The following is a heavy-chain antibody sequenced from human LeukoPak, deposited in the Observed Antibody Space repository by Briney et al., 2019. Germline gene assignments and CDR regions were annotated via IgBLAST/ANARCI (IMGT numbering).Heavy chain of an antibody. J-gene: IGHJ4*02. CDR1: GGSISSYY. Sequence: TSETLSLTCTVSGGSISSYYWSWIRQPPGKGLEWIGYIFHSGSTSYNPSLKSRVTISVDTSKNQFALKLSSVTAADTAVHYCVRYASSGYSYYFDYWSQGTLVTVSS. V-gene: IGHV4-59*01. CDR2: IFHSGST. D-gene: IGHD3-22*01. CDR3: VRYASSGYSYYFDY.